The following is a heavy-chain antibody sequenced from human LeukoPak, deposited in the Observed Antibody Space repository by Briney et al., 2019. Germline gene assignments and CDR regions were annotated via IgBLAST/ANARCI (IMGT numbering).Heavy chain of an antibody. J-gene: IGHJ4*02. Sequence: GGSLRLSCAVSGFTFSDAYMTWIRQAPGKGLESLSYISPSGTDISYADSVKGRFTISRDNAKNSLYLQMNSLRVEDTAVYYCTRDPRNLDYWGQGTLVTVSS. CDR3: TRDPRNLDY. V-gene: IGHV3-11*01. CDR2: ISPSGTDI. D-gene: IGHD1-14*01. CDR1: GFTFSDAY.